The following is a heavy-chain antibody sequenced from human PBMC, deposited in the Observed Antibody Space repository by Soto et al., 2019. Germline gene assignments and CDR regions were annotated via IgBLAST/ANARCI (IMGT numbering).Heavy chain of an antibody. Sequence: QVQLVQSGAEVKKPGASVKVSCEASGYSFIDYYIHWVRLAPGQGFEWMGRISPKSAGTDYAKKFEDRVTLTWDTSLNTAYMELSSLKSDDTAVYYCARPPGYISDWYYFDLWGQGTRVTVSS. CDR2: ISPKSAGT. V-gene: IGHV1-2*02. CDR1: GYSFIDYY. J-gene: IGHJ4*02. CDR3: ARPPGYISDWYYFDL. D-gene: IGHD3-9*01.